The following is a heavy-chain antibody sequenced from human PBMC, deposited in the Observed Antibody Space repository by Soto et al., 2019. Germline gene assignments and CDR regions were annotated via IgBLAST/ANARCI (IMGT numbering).Heavy chain of an antibody. D-gene: IGHD1-26*01. Sequence: QSGGSLRLSCAASGFTVSSNYMSWVRQAPGKGLEWVSVIYSGGSTYYADSVKGRFTISRDNSKNTLYLQMNSLRAEDTAVYYCARDKLHYFDYWGQGTLVTVSS. J-gene: IGHJ4*02. CDR3: ARDKLHYFDY. CDR1: GFTVSSNY. V-gene: IGHV3-53*01. CDR2: IYSGGST.